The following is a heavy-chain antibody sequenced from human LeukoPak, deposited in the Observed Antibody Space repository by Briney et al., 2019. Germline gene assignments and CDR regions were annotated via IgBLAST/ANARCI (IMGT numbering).Heavy chain of an antibody. J-gene: IGHJ4*02. CDR3: ASTNPTYYYDSSGYAEI. Sequence: PSETLSLTCTVSGGSISSYYWSWIRQPPGKGLEWIGYIYYSGSTDYNPSLKSRVTISVDTSKNQFSLKLSSVTAADTAVYYCASTNPTYYYDSSGYAEIWGQGTLVTVSS. CDR2: IYYSGST. V-gene: IGHV4-59*01. CDR1: GGSISSYY. D-gene: IGHD3-22*01.